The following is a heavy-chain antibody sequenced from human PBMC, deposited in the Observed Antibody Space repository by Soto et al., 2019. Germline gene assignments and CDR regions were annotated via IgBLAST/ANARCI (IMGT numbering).Heavy chain of an antibody. D-gene: IGHD6-6*01. CDR2: ISGSGGST. CDR3: AKGVAARPLGFCFDY. J-gene: IGHJ4*02. Sequence: GWSLRLSCAASGFTFSSYAMSWVRQAPGKGLEWVSSISGSGGSTYYADSVKGRFTISRDNSKNTLYLQMNSLRAEDTAVYYCAKGVAARPLGFCFDYWGQGTLVTVSS. CDR1: GFTFSSYA. V-gene: IGHV3-23*01.